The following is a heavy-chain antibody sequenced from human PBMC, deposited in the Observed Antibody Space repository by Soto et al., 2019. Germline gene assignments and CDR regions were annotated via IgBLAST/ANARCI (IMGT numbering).Heavy chain of an antibody. D-gene: IGHD3-3*01. CDR3: ATGIFWNGYYTY. J-gene: IGHJ4*02. V-gene: IGHV1-24*01. CDR2: FDPEDGET. Sequence: GASVKVSCKVSGYTLTELSMHWVRLAPGKGLEWMGGFDPEDGETIYAQKFQARVTMTEDTSADTAYMELSSLRSEDTAVYYCATGIFWNGYYTYWGQGTQVTVSS. CDR1: GYTLTELS.